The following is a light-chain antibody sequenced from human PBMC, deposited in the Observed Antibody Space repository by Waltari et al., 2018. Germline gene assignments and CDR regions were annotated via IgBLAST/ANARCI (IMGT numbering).Light chain of an antibody. CDR1: SHDVGGYDY. J-gene: IGLJ3*02. CDR2: GVT. CDR3: SSYKRSDTLV. Sequence: QSALTQPASVSGSPGQSITISCTGTSHDVGGYDYVSWFQQHPDKAPKLMIYGVTNRPSGVANRLFGAKSGNTASLTISGLQAEDEADYYCSSYKRSDTLVFGGGTRLTVL. V-gene: IGLV2-14*01.